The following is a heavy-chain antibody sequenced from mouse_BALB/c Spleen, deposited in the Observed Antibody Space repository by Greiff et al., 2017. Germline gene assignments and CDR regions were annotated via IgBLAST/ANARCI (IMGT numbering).Heavy chain of an antibody. Sequence: EVQLVESGAELVKPGASVKLSCTASGFYIKDTYMHWVKQRPEQGLEWIGRIDPANGNTKYDPKFQGKATITADTSSNTAYLQLSSLTSEDTAVYYCARWYYCSSYLYYYAMDYWGQGTSVTVSS. V-gene: IGHV14-3*02. CDR3: ARWYYCSSYLYYYAMDY. D-gene: IGHD1-1*01. CDR2: IDPANGNT. CDR1: GFYIKDTY. J-gene: IGHJ4*01.